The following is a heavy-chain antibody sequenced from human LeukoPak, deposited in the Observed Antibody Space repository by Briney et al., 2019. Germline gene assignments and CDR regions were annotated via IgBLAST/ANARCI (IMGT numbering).Heavy chain of an antibody. CDR2: IYTSGST. V-gene: IGHV4-61*02. Sequence: SETLSLTCTVSGGSISSGSYYWSWIRQPAGKGLEWIGRIYTSGSTNYNPSLKSRVTISVDTSKNQFSLKLSSVTAADTAVYYCARDLDLWGRGTLVTVSS. CDR3: ARDLDL. CDR1: GGSISSGSYY. J-gene: IGHJ2*01.